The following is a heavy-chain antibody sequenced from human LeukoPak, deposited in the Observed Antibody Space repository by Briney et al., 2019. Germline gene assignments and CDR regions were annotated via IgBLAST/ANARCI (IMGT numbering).Heavy chain of an antibody. CDR1: GYTFTGYY. Sequence: ASVKVSCKASGYTFTGYYMHWVRQAPGQGLEWMGWINPNSGGTNYVQKFQGRVTMTADTSIRTFYVELSSLRPADTAVYFCARLWQYSMTPHRSGLHYWGQGTQVIVS. J-gene: IGHJ4*02. CDR2: INPNSGGT. V-gene: IGHV1-2*02. CDR3: ARLWQYSMTPHRSGLHY. D-gene: IGHD1-14*01.